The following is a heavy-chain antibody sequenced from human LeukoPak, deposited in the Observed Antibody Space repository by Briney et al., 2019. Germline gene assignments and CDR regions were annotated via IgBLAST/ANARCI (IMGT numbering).Heavy chain of an antibody. Sequence: PGGSLRLSCAASGFTFNTYAMTWVRQAPGKGLEWVSGISGGGGGTYYADSVKGRLTISRDNSKSTLYLQMNSLRVEDTAVYYCARVDGDFCVSNMCFDGLQHWGQGTLVTVSS. CDR3: ARVDGDFCVSNMCFDGLQH. J-gene: IGHJ1*01. D-gene: IGHD3-3*01. CDR1: GFTFNTYA. V-gene: IGHV3-23*01. CDR2: ISGGGGGT.